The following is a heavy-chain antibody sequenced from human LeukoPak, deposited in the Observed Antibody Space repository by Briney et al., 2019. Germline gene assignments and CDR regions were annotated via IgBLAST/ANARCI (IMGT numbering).Heavy chain of an antibody. D-gene: IGHD3-3*01. CDR3: ARERPIFGVVTMNWFDP. V-gene: IGHV1-46*01. Sequence: APVKVSCKASGYTFTSYYMHWVRQAPGQGLEWMGIINPSGGSTSYAQKFRGRVTMTRDTSTSTVYMELSSLRSEDTAVYYCARERPIFGVVTMNWFDPWGQGTLVTVSS. CDR1: GYTFTSYY. J-gene: IGHJ5*02. CDR2: INPSGGST.